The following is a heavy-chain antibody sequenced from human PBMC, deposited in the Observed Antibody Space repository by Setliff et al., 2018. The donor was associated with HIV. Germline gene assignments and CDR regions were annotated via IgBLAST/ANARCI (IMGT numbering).Heavy chain of an antibody. CDR3: ARVPPDKIAVAGRDSFDI. CDR1: GYSISSGFY. CDR2: INHSGST. Sequence: PSETLSLTCAVSGYSISSGFYWGWIRQPPGKGLEWIGEINHSGSTNYNPSLKSRVTISVDTSKNQFSLKLSSVTAADTAVYYCARVPPDKIAVAGRDSFDIWGQGTMVTVSS. D-gene: IGHD6-19*01. J-gene: IGHJ3*02. V-gene: IGHV4-38-2*01.